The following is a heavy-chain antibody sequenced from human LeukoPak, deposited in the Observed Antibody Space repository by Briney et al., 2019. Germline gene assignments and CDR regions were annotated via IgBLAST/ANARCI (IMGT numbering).Heavy chain of an antibody. CDR3: ARGFLLGYCSSTSCPRRWFDP. V-gene: IGHV1-2*06. CDR1: GYTFTGYY. CDR2: INPNSGGT. Sequence: ASVKVSCKASGYTFTGYYMHWVRQAPGQGLEWMGRINPNSGGTNYAQKFQGRVTMTRDTSTSTVYMELSSLRSEDTAVYYCARGFLLGYCSSTSCPRRWFDPWGQGTLVTVSS. J-gene: IGHJ5*02. D-gene: IGHD2-2*01.